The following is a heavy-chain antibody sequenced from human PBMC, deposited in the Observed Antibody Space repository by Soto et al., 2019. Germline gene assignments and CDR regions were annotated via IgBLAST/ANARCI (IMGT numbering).Heavy chain of an antibody. Sequence: ASVKVSCKASGYNFTSYDINWVRQAPGQGLEWMGWISTYNGNTKYAQKLQGRVTMTTDTSTTTGYMELRSLRSDDTAVYYCARDRPTSSIRARDYYYAMDVWGQGTTVTVSS. D-gene: IGHD6-6*01. CDR2: ISTYNGNT. J-gene: IGHJ6*02. CDR1: GYNFTSYD. CDR3: ARDRPTSSIRARDYYYAMDV. V-gene: IGHV1-18*01.